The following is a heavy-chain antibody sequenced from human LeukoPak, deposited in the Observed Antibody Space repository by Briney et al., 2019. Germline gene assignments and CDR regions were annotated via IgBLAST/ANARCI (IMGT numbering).Heavy chain of an antibody. CDR2: ISGSGGST. CDR3: AKVGGYSYGFEY. CDR1: GFTFSSYA. J-gene: IGHJ4*02. V-gene: IGHV3-23*01. Sequence: PGGSLRLSCAASGFTFSSYAMSWVRQAPGKGLEWVSAISGSGGSTYYADSVKGRFTISRDNSKNTLYLQMKSLRAEDTAVYYCAKVGGYSYGFEYWGQGALVTVSS. D-gene: IGHD5-18*01.